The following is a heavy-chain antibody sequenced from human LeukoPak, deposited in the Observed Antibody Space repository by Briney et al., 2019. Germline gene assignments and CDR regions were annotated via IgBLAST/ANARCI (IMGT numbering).Heavy chain of an antibody. CDR2: IYYSGST. D-gene: IGHD1-14*01. V-gene: IGHV4-59*01. CDR1: GGSISDYY. J-gene: IGHJ4*02. Sequence: SETLSLTCTVSGGSISDYYWNWIRQPPGKGLEWIGYIYYSGSTNYNPSLKSRVTISVDTSKNQFSLKLSSVTAADTAVYYCAGRNRTGDYWGQGTLVTVSS. CDR3: AGRNRTGDY.